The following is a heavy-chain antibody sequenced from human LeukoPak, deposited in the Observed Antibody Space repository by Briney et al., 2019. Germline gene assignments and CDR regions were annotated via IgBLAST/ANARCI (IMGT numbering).Heavy chain of an antibody. CDR3: ARTSYYYDSSGYIGY. V-gene: IGHV3-33*01. CDR1: GFTFSSYG. J-gene: IGHJ4*02. D-gene: IGHD3-22*01. CDR2: IWYDGSNK. Sequence: GGSLRLSCAAAGFTFSSYGMHWVRQAPGKGLEWVAVIWYDGSNKYYADSVKGRFTISRDNSKNTLYLQMNSLRAEDTAVYYCARTSYYYDSSGYIGYWGQGTLVTVSS.